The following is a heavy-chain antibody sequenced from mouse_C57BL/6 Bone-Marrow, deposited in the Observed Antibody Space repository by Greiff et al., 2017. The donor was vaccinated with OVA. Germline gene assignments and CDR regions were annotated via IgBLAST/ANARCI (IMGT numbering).Heavy chain of an antibody. D-gene: IGHD4-1*01. CDR1: GFTFSSYA. Sequence: EVLLVESGGGLVKPGGSLKLSCAASGFTFSSYAMSWVRQTPEKRLEWVATISDGGSYTYYPNNVKGRFTISRDNAKNNLYLQMSHLKSEDTAVYSCAKDSNCYYFDYWGQGTTLTVSS. V-gene: IGHV5-4*01. CDR3: AKDSNCYYFDY. CDR2: ISDGGSYT. J-gene: IGHJ2*01.